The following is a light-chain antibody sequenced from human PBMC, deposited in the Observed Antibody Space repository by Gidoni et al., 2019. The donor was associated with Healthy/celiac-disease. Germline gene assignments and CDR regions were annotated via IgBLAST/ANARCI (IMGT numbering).Light chain of an antibody. Sequence: EIMLTHSPATLSLSPGERATLSFRASQSVSSSYLAWYQQKPGQAPRLLIYGASSRATGIPDRFSGSGSGTDFTLTISRLEPEDFAVYYCQQYGSSPPYTFGQGTKLEIK. J-gene: IGKJ2*01. CDR2: GAS. CDR3: QQYGSSPPYT. CDR1: QSVSSSY. V-gene: IGKV3-20*01.